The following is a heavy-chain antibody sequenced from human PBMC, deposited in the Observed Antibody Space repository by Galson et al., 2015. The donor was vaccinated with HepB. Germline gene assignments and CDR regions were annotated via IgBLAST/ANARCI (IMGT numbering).Heavy chain of an antibody. D-gene: IGHD2-2*01. CDR2: IGTAGDT. J-gene: IGHJ6*02. Sequence: SLRLSCAASGFTFSSYDMHWVRQATGKGLAWVSAIGTAGDTYYPGSVKGRFTISRENAKNSLYLQMNSLRAGDTAVYYCARGVVPAAYYYYYGMDVWGQGTTVTVPS. V-gene: IGHV3-13*01. CDR1: GFTFSSYD. CDR3: ARGVVPAAYYYYYGMDV.